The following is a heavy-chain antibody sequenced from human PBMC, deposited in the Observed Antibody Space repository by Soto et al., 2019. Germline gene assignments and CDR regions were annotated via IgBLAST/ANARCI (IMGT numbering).Heavy chain of an antibody. CDR1: GFTFSSFG. CDR2: ISFDGSFK. D-gene: IGHD4-17*01. CDR3: AKRQYSGDYEENDAFDI. J-gene: IGHJ3*02. V-gene: IGHV3-30*18. Sequence: QVQLVESGGGVVQPGRSLTLSCAASGFTFSSFGIHWVHQAPGKGLEWVTFISFDGSFKYYADSVKGRFTISRDNSKNTVYLQMNSLRAEDTAVYFCAKRQYSGDYEENDAFDIWGRGTMVTVSS.